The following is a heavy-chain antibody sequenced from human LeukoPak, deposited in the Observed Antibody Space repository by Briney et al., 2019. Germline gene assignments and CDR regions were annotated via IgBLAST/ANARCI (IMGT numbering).Heavy chain of an antibody. J-gene: IGHJ6*02. V-gene: IGHV3-33*01. CDR1: GFTFRTHG. D-gene: IGHD3-3*01. CDR3: ARDWNV. Sequence: PARSLRLSCEASGFTFRTHGMDWVRQAPGKGLEWVAFIAYDGSDKYYAESVKGRFTISRDNSKNTLYLQMNSLRVEDTAVYYCARDWNVWGQGTTVTVSS. CDR2: IAYDGSDK.